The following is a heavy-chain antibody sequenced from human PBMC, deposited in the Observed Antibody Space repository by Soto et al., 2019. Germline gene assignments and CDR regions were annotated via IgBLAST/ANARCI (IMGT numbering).Heavy chain of an antibody. CDR2: INHSGST. CDR1: GGSFSGYY. J-gene: IGHJ4*02. V-gene: IGHV4-34*01. Sequence: QVQLQQWGAGLLKPSETLSLTCAVYGGSFSGYYWSWIRQPPEKGLEWIGEINHSGSTNYNPSLKSRVTISVDTSKNQFSLKLSSVTAADTAVYYCARGWGMVFDYWGQGTLVTVSS. D-gene: IGHD2-8*01. CDR3: ARGWGMVFDY.